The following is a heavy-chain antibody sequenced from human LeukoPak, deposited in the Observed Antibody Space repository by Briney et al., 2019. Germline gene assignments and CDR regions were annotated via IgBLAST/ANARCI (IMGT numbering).Heavy chain of an antibody. CDR2: ISSSSSYI. J-gene: IGHJ6*03. D-gene: IGHD3-16*01. CDR1: GFTFSSYS. Sequence: SGGSLRLSCAASGFTFSSYSMNWVRQAPGKGLEWVSSISSSSSYIYYADSVKGRFTISRDNAKNSLYLQMNSLRAEDTAVYYCATFGAPYYYYYYMDVWGKGTTVTVSS. V-gene: IGHV3-21*01. CDR3: ATFGAPYYYYYYMDV.